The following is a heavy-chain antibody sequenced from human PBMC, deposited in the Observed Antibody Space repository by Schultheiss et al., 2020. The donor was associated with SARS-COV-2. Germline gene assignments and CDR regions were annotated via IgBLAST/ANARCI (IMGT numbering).Heavy chain of an antibody. CDR3: ARSFYCSSTSCYTGWGFGSDYYYMDI. CDR2: IYSSGST. CDR1: GDSISSYY. Sequence: SQTLSLTCTVSGDSISSYYWSWIRQPAGKGLEWIGRIYSSGSTNYNPSLKSRVTISVDTSKNQFSLKLNSVTAADTAVYYCARSFYCSSTSCYTGWGFGSDYYYMDIWGKGATVTVSS. V-gene: IGHV4-4*07. J-gene: IGHJ6*03. D-gene: IGHD2-2*02.